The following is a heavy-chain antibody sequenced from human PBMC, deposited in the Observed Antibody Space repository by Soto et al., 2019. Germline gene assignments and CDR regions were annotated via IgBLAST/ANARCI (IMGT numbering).Heavy chain of an antibody. CDR1: GFRFSSYA. CDR3: VKSQFSDSGGYPLAS. Sequence: QVQLVESGGGVVQPGSSLRLSCAASGFRFSSYAMHWVRQAPGKGLEWVAVISYDESDKLYADSVRGRFSISKDNTKNTQFLQMNSLRVEDTALYYCVKSQFSDSGGYPLASWGQGTLVTVSS. D-gene: IGHD3-22*01. CDR2: ISYDESDK. V-gene: IGHV3-30*18. J-gene: IGHJ4*02.